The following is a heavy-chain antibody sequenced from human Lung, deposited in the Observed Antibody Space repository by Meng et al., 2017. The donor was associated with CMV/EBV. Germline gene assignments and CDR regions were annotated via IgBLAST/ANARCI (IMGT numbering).Heavy chain of an antibody. CDR3: ARGACSSTSCYRYYYYGMDV. Sequence: AAKVSCXASGGTFSSYAISWVRQAPGQGLEWMGGIIPILGIANYAQKFQGRVTITADKSTSTAYMELSSLRSEDTAVYYCARGACSSTSCYRYYYYGMDVWGQGTTVTVSS. V-gene: IGHV1-69*10. CDR1: GGTFSSYA. D-gene: IGHD2-2*01. J-gene: IGHJ6*02. CDR2: IIPILGIA.